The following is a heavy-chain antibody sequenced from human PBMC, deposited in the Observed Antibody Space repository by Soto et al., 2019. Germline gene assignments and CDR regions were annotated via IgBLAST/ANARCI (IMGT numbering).Heavy chain of an antibody. CDR3: ARAEVAVAGSGWFDA. V-gene: IGHV4-30-4*01. J-gene: IGHJ5*01. D-gene: IGHD6-19*01. Sequence: SETLSLTCTVSGDSITSGDYYWSWVRHPPGKGLEWIGYIFYSGSTYYKASLKSRVTISLDMSRNQFSLKLTSVTAADTAVYYCARAEVAVAGSGWFDAWGHGTLVTVSS. CDR1: GDSITSGDYY. CDR2: IFYSGST.